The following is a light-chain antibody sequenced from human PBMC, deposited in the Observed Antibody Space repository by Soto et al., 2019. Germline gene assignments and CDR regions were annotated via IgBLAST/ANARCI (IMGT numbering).Light chain of an antibody. Sequence: DIQMPQSPSTLSASVGGSVTITCRASHNVSPCLAWYQQKPGKAPSLLIYETSNLENGVPSRFSGSGSGTEFSLTISSLQPDDSATYYCQQYNSYWTFGQGTKVDI. CDR1: HNVSPC. CDR2: ETS. CDR3: QQYNSYWT. J-gene: IGKJ1*01. V-gene: IGKV1-5*03.